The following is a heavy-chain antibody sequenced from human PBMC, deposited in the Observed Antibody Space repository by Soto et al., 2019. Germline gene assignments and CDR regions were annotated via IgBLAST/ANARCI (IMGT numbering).Heavy chain of an antibody. V-gene: IGHV4-34*01. CDR2: INHSGST. CDR1: GGSFSGYY. CDR3: AREPRYRAYYFDY. J-gene: IGHJ4*02. Sequence: PSETLSLTCAVYGGSFSGYYWSWIRQPPGKGLEWIGEINHSGSTNYNPSLKSRVTISVDTSKNQFSLKLSSVTAADTAVYYCAREPRYRAYYFDYWGQGTLVTVSS. D-gene: IGHD1-26*01.